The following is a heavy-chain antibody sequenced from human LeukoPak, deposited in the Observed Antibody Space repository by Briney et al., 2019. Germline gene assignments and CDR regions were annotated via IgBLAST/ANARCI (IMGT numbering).Heavy chain of an antibody. J-gene: IGHJ4*02. D-gene: IGHD3-22*01. V-gene: IGHV3-7*01. CDR3: ARDSSGYQ. CDR1: GFTFSTYW. Sequence: GGSLRLSVAASGFTFSTYWMSWFGRAPGKGLEWVANIKEDGSEKYYGDSVKGRFTISRDNAKNSLYLEMNSLRVEDTAVYYCARDSSGYQWGQGTLVTVSS. CDR2: IKEDGSEK.